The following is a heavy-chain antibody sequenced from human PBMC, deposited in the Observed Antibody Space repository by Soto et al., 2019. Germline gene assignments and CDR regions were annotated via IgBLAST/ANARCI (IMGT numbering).Heavy chain of an antibody. CDR1: GFTFSSYA. D-gene: IGHD2-15*01. J-gene: IGHJ4*02. CDR2: ISGSGGST. Sequence: GGSLRLSCAASGFTFSSYAMSWVRQAPGKGLEWVSAISGSGGSTYYADSVKGRFTISRDNSKNTLYLQMNSLRAEDTAVYDCARQVGVVVVAATTLSVPYPIDYWGQGTLVTVSS. V-gene: IGHV3-23*01. CDR3: ARQVGVVVVAATTLSVPYPIDY.